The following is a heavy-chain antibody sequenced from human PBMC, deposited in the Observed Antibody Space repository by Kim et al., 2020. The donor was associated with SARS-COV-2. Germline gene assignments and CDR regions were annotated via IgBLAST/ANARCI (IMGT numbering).Heavy chain of an antibody. V-gene: IGHV3-13*01. CDR3: ARAYSYYDILTGSSGYYYGMDV. CDR2: IDTAGDT. J-gene: IGHJ6*02. D-gene: IGHD3-9*01. CDR1: GFTFSSYD. Sequence: GGSLRLSCAASGFTFSSYDMHWVRQATGKGLEWVSAIDTAGDTYYPGSVKGRFTISRENAENSLYLQMNSLRAGDTAVYYCARAYSYYDILTGSSGYYYGMDVWGQGTTVTVSS.